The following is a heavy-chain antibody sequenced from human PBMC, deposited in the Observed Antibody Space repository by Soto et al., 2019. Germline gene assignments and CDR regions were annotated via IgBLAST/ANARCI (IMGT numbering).Heavy chain of an antibody. J-gene: IGHJ4*02. Sequence: QVRLVESGGGVVPPGTSLRLACAASGFPFRSYTVHWVRQAPGKGLEWLALISYESTYKLYAESVRGRFTISSDNSENKLNLQMNSMTAGDTAVYYCTRDSPSIKYDFDSWGQGTLVTVSS. CDR2: ISYESTYK. V-gene: IGHV3-30-3*01. D-gene: IGHD1-20*01. CDR1: GFPFRSYT. CDR3: TRDSPSIKYDFDS.